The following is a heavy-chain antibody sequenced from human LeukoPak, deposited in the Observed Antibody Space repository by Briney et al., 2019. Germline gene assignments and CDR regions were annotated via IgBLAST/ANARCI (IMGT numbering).Heavy chain of an antibody. Sequence: GGSLRLSCAASGFTFRSYGMHWVRQAPGKGLEWVAVIWYDGSNKYYADSVKGRFTISRDNSKNTLYLQMNSLRAEDTAVYYCARDLDSGYGAFDYWGQGTLVTVSS. J-gene: IGHJ4*02. D-gene: IGHD5-12*01. CDR2: IWYDGSNK. CDR3: ARDLDSGYGAFDY. CDR1: GFTFRSYG. V-gene: IGHV3-33*01.